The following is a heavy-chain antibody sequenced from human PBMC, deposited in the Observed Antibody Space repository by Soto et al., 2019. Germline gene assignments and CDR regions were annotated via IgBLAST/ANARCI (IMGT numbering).Heavy chain of an antibody. V-gene: IGHV4-4*02. Sequence: SETLSLTCAVSSGSISSSNWWSWVRQPPGKGLEWIGEIYHSGSTNYNPSLKSRVTISVDKSKNQFSLKLSSVTAADTAVYYCAREGLPYYYYMDVWGKGTTVTVSS. CDR1: SGSISSSNW. D-gene: IGHD2-15*01. CDR2: IYHSGST. J-gene: IGHJ6*03. CDR3: AREGLPYYYYMDV.